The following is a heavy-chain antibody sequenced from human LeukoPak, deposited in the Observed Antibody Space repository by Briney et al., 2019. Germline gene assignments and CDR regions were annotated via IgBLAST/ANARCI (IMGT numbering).Heavy chain of an antibody. CDR1: GGSISTSDYY. J-gene: IGHJ4*02. CDR3: GGYKFYHFHY. V-gene: IGHV4-39*01. CDR2: IYYSGTA. Sequence: SETLSLTCAVSGGSISTSDYYWTWIRQAPGKGLEWIGNIYYSGTAYYNPSLKGRVTISVDTSKNQFSLKLTSVNAVDTAVYYCGGYKFYHFHYWGQGTLVTVSS. D-gene: IGHD5-24*01.